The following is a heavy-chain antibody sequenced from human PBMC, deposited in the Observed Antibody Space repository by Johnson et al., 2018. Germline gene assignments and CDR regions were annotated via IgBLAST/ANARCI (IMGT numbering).Heavy chain of an antibody. D-gene: IGHD1-26*01. V-gene: IGHV3-66*03. J-gene: IGHJ1*01. CDR2: IYSGGST. CDR1: GFTVSSSY. Sequence: VQLVESGGGLIQPGGSLRLSCAASGFTVSSSYMNWVRQAPGKGLEWVAVIYSGGSTYYADSVKGRFSISRDNSKNTLYLQMNSRRAEDTAVYYCAKDVNSGSYDGNFQHWGQGTLVTVSS. CDR3: AKDVNSGSYDGNFQH.